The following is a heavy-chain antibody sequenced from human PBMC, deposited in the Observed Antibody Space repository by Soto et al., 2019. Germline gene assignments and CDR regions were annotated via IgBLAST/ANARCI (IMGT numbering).Heavy chain of an antibody. CDR3: ARGPPPTRLKTGNGDYNGFDP. CDR1: GASISSGDYY. V-gene: IGHV4-30-4*01. D-gene: IGHD3-16*01. Sequence: SETLSLTCSVSGASISSGDYYWSWIRQPPGKGLEWIGYTYYSGSTSYNPSLKSRVTISLDTSKNQFSLKLNSVTAADTAVYYCARGPPPTRLKTGNGDYNGFDPWGQGTLVPVSP. CDR2: TYYSGST. J-gene: IGHJ5*02.